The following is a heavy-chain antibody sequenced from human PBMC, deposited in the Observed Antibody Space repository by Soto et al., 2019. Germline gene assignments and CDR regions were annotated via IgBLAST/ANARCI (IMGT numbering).Heavy chain of an antibody. CDR2: ISSSGSSS. CDR1: GFTFSIYA. Sequence: EVQLLESGGGLVQPGGSLRLSCAASGFTFSIYAMNWVRQAPGKGLEWVSTISSSGSSSFYTDSVQGRFSISRDNSKNTLYLQMNSLRAEDTAEYYCAKEGCSGDNCYSKLGLFDYWGQGALVTVSS. V-gene: IGHV3-23*01. J-gene: IGHJ4*02. D-gene: IGHD2-15*01. CDR3: AKEGCSGDNCYSKLGLFDY.